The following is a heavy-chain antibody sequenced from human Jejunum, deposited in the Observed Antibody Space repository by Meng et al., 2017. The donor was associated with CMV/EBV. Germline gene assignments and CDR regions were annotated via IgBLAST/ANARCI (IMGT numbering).Heavy chain of an antibody. Sequence: SGFTFRDYSMGWIRQAPRKGLECVSYISTSGTTVYYADSVKGRFTISRDNAKNSLYLQMDSQRSEDTAVYYCARSFLGVGDAFDIWGQGTMVTVSS. CDR2: ISTSGTTV. V-gene: IGHV3-11*01. CDR3: ARSFLGVGDAFDI. D-gene: IGHD1-26*01. J-gene: IGHJ3*02. CDR1: GFTFRDYS.